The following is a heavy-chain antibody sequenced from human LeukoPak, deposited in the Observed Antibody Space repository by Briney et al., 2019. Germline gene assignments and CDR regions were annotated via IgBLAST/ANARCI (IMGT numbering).Heavy chain of an antibody. D-gene: IGHD2-15*01. J-gene: IGHJ6*02. CDR2: INPSGGST. CDR3: AREQKTSGGHYYYYGMDV. V-gene: IGHV1-46*01. CDR1: GYTFTSYY. Sequence: ASVTVSCKASGYTFTSYYMHWVRQAPGQGLEWMGIINPSGGSTSYAQKFQGRVTMTRDTSTSTVYMELSSLRSEDTAVYYCAREQKTSGGHYYYYGMDVWGQGTTVTVSS.